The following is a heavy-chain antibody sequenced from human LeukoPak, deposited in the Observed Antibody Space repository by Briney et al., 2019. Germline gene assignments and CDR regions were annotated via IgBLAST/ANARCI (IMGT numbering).Heavy chain of an antibody. V-gene: IGHV5-51*01. CDR1: GYNFGTSW. CDR3: ARRANSGWLLASYFDC. D-gene: IGHD6-19*01. J-gene: IGHJ4*02. Sequence: GESLKISCKGSGYNFGTSWIGWVGQMPGKGLEWMGIIYPGDSDTRYTPSFQGQVTISVDKSITTAYLQWSSLKASDTAIYYCARRANSGWLLASYFDCWGQGTLVTVSS. CDR2: IYPGDSDT.